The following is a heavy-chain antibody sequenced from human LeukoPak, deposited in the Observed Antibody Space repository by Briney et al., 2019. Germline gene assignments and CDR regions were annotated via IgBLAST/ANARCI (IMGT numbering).Heavy chain of an antibody. D-gene: IGHD3-10*02. V-gene: IGHV3-21*01. CDR1: GFTFSSYS. Sequence: GGSLRLSCVASGFTFSSYSMNWVRQAPGKGLEWVSSISSSSSYIYYSDSVKGRFTISRDNAKNSLYLQMNSPRAEDTAVYYCAELGITMIGGVWGKGTTVTISS. CDR2: ISSSSSYI. CDR3: AELGITMIGGV. J-gene: IGHJ6*04.